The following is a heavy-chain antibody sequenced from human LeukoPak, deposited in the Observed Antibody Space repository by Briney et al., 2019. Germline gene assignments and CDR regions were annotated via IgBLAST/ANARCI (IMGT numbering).Heavy chain of an antibody. Sequence: SETLSLTCAVYGGSFSGYYWSWIRQPPGKGLEWIGEINHSGSTNYNPSLKSRVTISVDTSKNQFSLKLSSVTAADTAVYYCARRRSFFIVGATRTTPIFDYWGQGTLVTVSS. CDR1: GGSFSGYY. CDR3: ARRRSFFIVGATRTTPIFDY. J-gene: IGHJ4*02. D-gene: IGHD1-26*01. V-gene: IGHV4-34*01. CDR2: INHSGST.